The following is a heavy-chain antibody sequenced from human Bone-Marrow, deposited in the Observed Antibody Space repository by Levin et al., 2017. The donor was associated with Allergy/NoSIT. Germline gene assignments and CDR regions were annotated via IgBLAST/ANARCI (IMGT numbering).Heavy chain of an antibody. CDR2: ISSSGSTT. CDR3: ARGIIGDVRVAHKEAFDI. CDR1: GFTFSSYE. J-gene: IGHJ3*02. Sequence: LSLTCAASGFTFSSYEMNWVRQAPGKGLEWVSYISSSGSTTYYADSVKGRFTISRDNAKNSLTLQMNSLRAEDTAVYFCARGIIGDVRVAHKEAFDIWGQGTMVSVSS. V-gene: IGHV3-48*03. D-gene: IGHD2-8*02.